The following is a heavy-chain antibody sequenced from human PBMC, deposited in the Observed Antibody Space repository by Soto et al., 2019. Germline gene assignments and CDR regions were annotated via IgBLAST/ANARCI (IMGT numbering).Heavy chain of an antibody. J-gene: IGHJ4*02. CDR1: GFSLSYHC. V-gene: IGHV3-72*01. CDR2: SRAKAQGYST. D-gene: IGHD3-22*01. CDR3: VRAMYSTDSSGYTRCFDY. Sequence: GGSMRLSCGAFGFSLSYHCIDWVRQAPGPGLEWVARSRAKAQGYSTEYAASVKGRFATTRDDAKTAVLLQSNSLKTEDTAVYYCVRAMYSTDSSGYTRCFDYWGQGTLVTVS.